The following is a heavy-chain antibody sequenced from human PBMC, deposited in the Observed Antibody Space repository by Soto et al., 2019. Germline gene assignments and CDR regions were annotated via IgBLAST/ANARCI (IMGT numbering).Heavy chain of an antibody. CDR1: GYTFTGYA. J-gene: IGHJ4*02. V-gene: IGHV1-3*05. CDR2: INAGNGNT. Sequence: QVQLVQSGAEEKKPGASVKVSCKASGYTFTGYAMHLVRQAPGQRLEWMGWINAGNGNTKYSQKFKGRLTITGDTSASTAYMEPSSFRAEDTAVYDCAGADAVAADFDYWGQGTLVTVSS. D-gene: IGHD6-19*01. CDR3: AGADAVAADFDY.